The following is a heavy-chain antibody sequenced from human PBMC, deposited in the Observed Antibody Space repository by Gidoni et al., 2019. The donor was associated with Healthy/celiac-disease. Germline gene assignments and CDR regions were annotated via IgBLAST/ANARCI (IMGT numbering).Heavy chain of an antibody. J-gene: IGHJ4*02. CDR1: GFTFDDYA. D-gene: IGHD3-22*01. V-gene: IGHV3-9*01. Sequence: EVQLVESGGGLVQPGRSLRLSCSASGFTFDDYAMHWVRQAPGKGLEWVSGISWNSGSIGYADSVKGRFTISRDNAKNSLYLQMNSLRAEDTALYYCAKDQDRWLPNYYFDYWGQGTLVTVSS. CDR3: AKDQDRWLPNYYFDY. CDR2: ISWNSGSI.